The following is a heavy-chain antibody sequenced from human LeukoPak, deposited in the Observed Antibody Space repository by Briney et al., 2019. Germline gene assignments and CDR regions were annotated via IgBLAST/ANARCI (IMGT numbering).Heavy chain of an antibody. V-gene: IGHV3-30*18. J-gene: IGHJ2*01. Sequence: GGPLRLSCAASGFTFSSYAMSWVRQAPGKGLEWVAVISYDGSNKYYADSVKGRFTISRDNSKNTLYPQMNSLRAEDTAVYYCAKDLSLYDSSGYYLVGFDLWGRGTLVTVSS. CDR2: ISYDGSNK. D-gene: IGHD3-22*01. CDR1: GFTFSSYA. CDR3: AKDLSLYDSSGYYLVGFDL.